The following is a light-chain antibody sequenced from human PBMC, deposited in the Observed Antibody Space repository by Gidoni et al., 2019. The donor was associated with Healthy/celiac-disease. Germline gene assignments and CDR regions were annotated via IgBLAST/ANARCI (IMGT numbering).Light chain of an antibody. J-gene: IGLJ2*01. CDR1: SSTIGAGYD. CDR3: QSYDSSLSGGDVV. V-gene: IGLV1-40*01. CDR2: GNS. Sequence: HSVLTQPPSVYGAPGQRVTISCTGSSSTIGAGYDVHWYQQLPGTAPKLLIYGNSNRPSGVPDRFSGSKSGTSASLAITGLQAEDEADYYCQSYDSSLSGGDVVFGGGTKLTVL.